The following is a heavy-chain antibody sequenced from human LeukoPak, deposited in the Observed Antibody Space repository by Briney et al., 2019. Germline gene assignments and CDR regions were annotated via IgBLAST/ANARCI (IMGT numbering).Heavy chain of an antibody. CDR1: GFSFGSYW. J-gene: IGHJ4*02. D-gene: IGHD2-15*01. Sequence: PGGSLRLSCAASGFSFGSYWMNWVRQAPGKGLEWVAIINQAGTEKNYVDSVEGRFTISRDNAKNSLYLQMNSLRAEDSSRYYCARSDSGPDYWGQGTLVTVSS. V-gene: IGHV3-7*01. CDR2: INQAGTEK. CDR3: ARSDSGPDY.